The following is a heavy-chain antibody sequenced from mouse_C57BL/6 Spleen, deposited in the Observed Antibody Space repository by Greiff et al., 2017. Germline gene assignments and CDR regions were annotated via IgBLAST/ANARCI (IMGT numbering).Heavy chain of an antibody. Sequence: VQLQQSGPELVKPGASVKISCKASGYTFTDYYMNWVKQSHGKSLEWIGDINPNNGGTSYNQKFKGKATLTVDKSSSTAYMELRSLTSEDSAVYYCERVASHYYGSMAMDDWGQGTSLTVSS. CDR1: GYTFTDYY. D-gene: IGHD1-1*01. V-gene: IGHV1-26*01. J-gene: IGHJ4*01. CDR3: ERVASHYYGSMAMDD. CDR2: INPNNGGT.